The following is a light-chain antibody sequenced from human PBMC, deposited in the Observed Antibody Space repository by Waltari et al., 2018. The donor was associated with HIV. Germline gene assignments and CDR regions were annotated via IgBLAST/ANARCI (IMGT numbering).Light chain of an antibody. Sequence: DIQMTQSPSTLSASVGARITLTCRASQSITNWFAWYQQKPGKAPKLLISKTSSLESGVPSRFSGSGSGTEFTLTIIGLQPDDFATYYCQQYYSYPDTFGQGTRLEIK. J-gene: IGKJ5*01. CDR1: QSITNW. CDR2: KTS. V-gene: IGKV1-5*03. CDR3: QQYYSYPDT.